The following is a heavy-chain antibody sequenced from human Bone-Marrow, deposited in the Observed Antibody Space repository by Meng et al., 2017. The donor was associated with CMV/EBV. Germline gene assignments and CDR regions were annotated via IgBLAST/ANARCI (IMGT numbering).Heavy chain of an antibody. CDR1: GFTFSNAW. J-gene: IGHJ4*02. Sequence: GESLKISCAASGFTFSNAWMSWVRQAPGKGLEWVGRIKSKTDAGTTDYAAPVKGRFTISRDNSKNTLYLKMNSQRAEDTDVYYCAKAQLLPRPFDYWGQGTLVTVSS. V-gene: IGHV3-15*01. CDR3: AKAQLLPRPFDY. D-gene: IGHD6-13*01. CDR2: IKSKTDAGTT.